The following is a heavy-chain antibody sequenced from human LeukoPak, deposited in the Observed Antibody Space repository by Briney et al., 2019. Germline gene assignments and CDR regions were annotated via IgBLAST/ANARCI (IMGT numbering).Heavy chain of an antibody. D-gene: IGHD4-23*01. CDR1: GFSFSDYA. CDR3: ATDYAGNSLWYYYGLGV. V-gene: IGHV3-21*01. Sequence: GGSLRLSCAASGFSFSDYAMDWVRQAPGKGLEWVSAISSNSAYIYYADSVKGRFTISRDNAKSSVSLQMNSLRDDDTAVYYCATDYAGNSLWYYYGLGVWGQGTTVTVSS. J-gene: IGHJ6*02. CDR2: ISSNSAYI.